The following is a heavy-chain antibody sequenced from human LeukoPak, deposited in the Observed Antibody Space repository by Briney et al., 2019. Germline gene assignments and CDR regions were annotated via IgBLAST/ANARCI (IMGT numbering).Heavy chain of an antibody. CDR2: ISSNGGST. V-gene: IGHV3-64*01. Sequence: GGSLRLSCAASGFTFSSYAMHWVRQAPGKGLEYVSAISSNGGSTYYANSVKGRFTISRDNSKNTLYLQMGSLRAEDMAVYYCARAWTSSSWPTNYYGMDVWGQGTTVTVSS. CDR3: ARAWTSSSWPTNYYGMDV. CDR1: GFTFSSYA. J-gene: IGHJ6*02. D-gene: IGHD6-13*01.